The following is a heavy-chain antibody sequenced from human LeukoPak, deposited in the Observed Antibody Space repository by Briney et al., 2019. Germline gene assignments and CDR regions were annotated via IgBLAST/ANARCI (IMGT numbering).Heavy chain of an antibody. J-gene: IGHJ6*02. CDR3: ARAPEIPLSYYYYGMDV. CDR2: IIPIFGTA. D-gene: IGHD2-2*02. V-gene: IGHV1-69*01. Sequence: SVKVSCKASGGTFSSYAISWVRQAPGQGLEWMGGIIPIFGTANYAQKFQGRVTITADESTSTAYMELSSLRSEDTAVYYCARAPEIPLSYYYYGMDVWGQGTTVTVSS. CDR1: GGTFSSYA.